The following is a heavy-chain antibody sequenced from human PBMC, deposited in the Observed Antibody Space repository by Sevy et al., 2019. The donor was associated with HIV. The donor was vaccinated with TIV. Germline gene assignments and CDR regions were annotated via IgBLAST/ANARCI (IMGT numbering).Heavy chain of an antibody. J-gene: IGHJ3*02. V-gene: IGHV3-48*01. D-gene: IGHD3-22*01. CDR2: ISSTGNTI. Sequence: GGSLRLSCAASGFTFSTYSMNWVRQAPGKGLEWVSYISSTGNTIYYPESVKGRFTFTRDKANNSRYLQMNGLTAEDTAVYYCARDDSSAFDIWGQGTLVTVSS. CDR1: GFTFSTYS. CDR3: ARDDSSAFDI.